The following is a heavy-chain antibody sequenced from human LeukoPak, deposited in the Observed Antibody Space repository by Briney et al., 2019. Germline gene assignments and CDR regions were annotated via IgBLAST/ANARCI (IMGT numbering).Heavy chain of an antibody. CDR3: ARDRSPGNWFDP. CDR1: GFTFSDYY. V-gene: IGHV3-69-1*01. CDR2: ISSSSTI. D-gene: IGHD3-10*01. Sequence: AGGSLRLSCAASGFTFSDYYMSWIRQAPGKGLEWVSFISSSSTIYYADSVKGRFTISRDNAKNSLYLQMNSLRAEDTAVYYCARDRSPGNWFDPWGQGTLVTVSS. J-gene: IGHJ5*02.